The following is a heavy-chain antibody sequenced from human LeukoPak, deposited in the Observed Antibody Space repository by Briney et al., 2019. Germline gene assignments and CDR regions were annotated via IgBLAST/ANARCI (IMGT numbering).Heavy chain of an antibody. Sequence: SETLSLTCAVYGGSFSTYFWTWIRQPPGKGLEWIGEINHSGSTSYKPSLKSRVTISVDKSKNQFSLKLTSVTAADTAVYYCARRPFLYCSGGSCYVPYYFDYWGQGTLVTVSS. V-gene: IGHV4-34*01. J-gene: IGHJ4*02. CDR1: GGSFSTYF. D-gene: IGHD2-15*01. CDR3: ARRPFLYCSGGSCYVPYYFDY. CDR2: INHSGST.